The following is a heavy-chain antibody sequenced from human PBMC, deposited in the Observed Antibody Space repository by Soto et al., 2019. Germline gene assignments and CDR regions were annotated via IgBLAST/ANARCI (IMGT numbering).Heavy chain of an antibody. V-gene: IGHV4-30-4*01. CDR3: ARARSDCNWYRYYFDQ. J-gene: IGHJ4*02. Sequence: QVQLQESGPGLVKPSQTLSLTCNVTGGSMSRGDYYWSWIRQPPGKGLEWIGYIYSSGITYYNPSLKSRLTISVDTSKNQFSLNLGSVTAADTAVYYCARARSDCNWYRYYFDQWGQGTLVTVSS. CDR1: GGSMSRGDYY. CDR2: IYSSGIT. D-gene: IGHD6-13*01.